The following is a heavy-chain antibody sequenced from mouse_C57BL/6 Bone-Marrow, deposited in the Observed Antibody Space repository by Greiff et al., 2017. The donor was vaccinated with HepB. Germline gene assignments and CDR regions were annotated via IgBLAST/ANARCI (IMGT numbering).Heavy chain of an antibody. CDR2: SSGGGGNT. J-gene: IGHJ1*03. CDR3: ARRRYYGNYPHWYFDV. Sequence: EVKLMESGGGLVKPGGSLKLSCAASGFTFSSYTMSWVRQTPEKRLEWVATSSGGGGNTYYPDSVKGRFTISRDNAKNNLYLQMSSLRSEDTALYYCARRRYYGNYPHWYFDVWGTGTTVTVSS. CDR1: GFTFSSYT. D-gene: IGHD2-1*01. V-gene: IGHV5-9*01.